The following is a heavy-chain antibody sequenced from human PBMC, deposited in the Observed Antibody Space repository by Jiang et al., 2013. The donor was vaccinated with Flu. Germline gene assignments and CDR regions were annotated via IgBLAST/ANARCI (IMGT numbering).Heavy chain of an antibody. CDR2: IHFSGRT. CDR1: GGSINPYF. V-gene: IGHV4-4*07. CDR3: ARDRFGPLDE. D-gene: IGHD3-16*01. J-gene: IGHJ4*02. Sequence: KPSETLSLTCTVSGGSINPYFWSWIRQPAGKGLEWIGRIHFSGRTNYNPSLNSRVTMSVDTSRNQFFLNVSSVTAADTAIYFCARDRFGPLDEWGQGTLVSVSS.